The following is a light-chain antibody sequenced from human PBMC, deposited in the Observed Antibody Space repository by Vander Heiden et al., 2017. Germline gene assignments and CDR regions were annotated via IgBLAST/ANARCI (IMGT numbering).Light chain of an antibody. Sequence: DSVMTQPQLSLPVTPREPASISCRSSQRLLHSNGYNYVDRYLQKPGQSPQLRMYLGSNRTSGVPDRFSGSGSGTDFTLKISRVEAEDVGVYYCMQALQTPFTFGPGTKVDIK. CDR1: QRLLHSNGYNY. J-gene: IGKJ3*01. V-gene: IGKV2-28*01. CDR3: MQALQTPFT. CDR2: LGS.